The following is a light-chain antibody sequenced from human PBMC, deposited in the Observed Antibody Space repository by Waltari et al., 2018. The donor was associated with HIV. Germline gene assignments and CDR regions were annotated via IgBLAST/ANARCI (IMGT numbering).Light chain of an antibody. V-gene: IGLV2-14*03. Sequence: QSALPQPASVSGSPGQSITIPGTGTSSDVGGYTYVPWYQHHPGQAPKLMIYDVSNRPSGVSNRFSGSKSGNTASLTISGLQAEDEADYYCSSYTSSSTWVFGGGTKLTVL. CDR2: DVS. J-gene: IGLJ3*02. CDR3: SSYTSSSTWV. CDR1: SSDVGGYTY.